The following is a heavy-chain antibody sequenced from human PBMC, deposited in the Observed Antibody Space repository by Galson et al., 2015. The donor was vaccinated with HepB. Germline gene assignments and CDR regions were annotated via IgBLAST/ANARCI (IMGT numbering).Heavy chain of an antibody. Sequence: QSGAEVKKPGESLKISCKGSGYSFTSYWIGWVRQMPGKGLEWMGIICPGDSDTRYSPSFQGQVTISADKSISTAYLQWSSLKASDTAMYYCARQGLAYQLLGDYYYYGMDVWGQGTTVTVSS. J-gene: IGHJ6*02. CDR1: GYSFTSYW. V-gene: IGHV5-51*01. CDR3: ARQGLAYQLLGDYYYYGMDV. CDR2: ICPGDSDT. D-gene: IGHD2-2*01.